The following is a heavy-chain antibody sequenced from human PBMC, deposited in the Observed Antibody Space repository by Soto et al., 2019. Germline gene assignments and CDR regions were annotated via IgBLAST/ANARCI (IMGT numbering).Heavy chain of an antibody. V-gene: IGHV4-31*03. J-gene: IGHJ3*02. Sequence: SETLSLTCTVSGGSISSGGYYWSWIRQHPGKGLEWIGYIYYSGSTYYNPSLKSRVTISVDTSKNEFSLKLSSVTAADTALYYCAGDPGCHSSFEIWRQVTMITASS. CDR1: GGSISSGGYY. CDR3: AGDPGCHSSFEI. CDR2: IYYSGST. D-gene: IGHD1-1*01.